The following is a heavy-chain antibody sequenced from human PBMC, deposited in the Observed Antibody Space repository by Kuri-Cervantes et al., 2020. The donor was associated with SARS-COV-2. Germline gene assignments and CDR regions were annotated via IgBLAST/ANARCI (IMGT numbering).Heavy chain of an antibody. CDR1: GGSISSYY. J-gene: IGHJ4*02. Sequence: SETLSLTCTVSGGSISSYYWSWIRQPPGKGLEWIGYIYYSGSTNYNPSLKSRVTISVDTSKNQFSLKLSSVTAADTAVYYCARFYDSSGYVDYWGQGTLVTVSS. CDR2: IYYSGST. CDR3: ARFYDSSGYVDY. D-gene: IGHD3-22*01. V-gene: IGHV4-59*01.